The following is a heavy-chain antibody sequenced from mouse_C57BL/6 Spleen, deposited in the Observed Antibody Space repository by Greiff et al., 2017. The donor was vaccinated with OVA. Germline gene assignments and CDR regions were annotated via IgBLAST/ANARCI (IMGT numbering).Heavy chain of an antibody. CDR1: GYTFTDYY. J-gene: IGHJ2*01. Sequence: EVKLQQSGPVLVKPGASVKMSCKASGYTFTDYYMNWVKQSHGKSLEWIGVINPYNGGTSYNQKFKGKATLTVDKSSSTAYMELNSLTSEDSAVYYCAKTEDDYVGFDYWGQGTTLTVSS. D-gene: IGHD2-4*01. CDR3: AKTEDDYVGFDY. V-gene: IGHV1-19*01. CDR2: INPYNGGT.